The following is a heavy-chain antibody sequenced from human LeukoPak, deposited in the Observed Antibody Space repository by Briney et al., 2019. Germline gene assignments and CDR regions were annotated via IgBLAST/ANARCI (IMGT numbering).Heavy chain of an antibody. V-gene: IGHV3-48*04. D-gene: IGHD3-9*01. CDR3: ARSDWLLPFDY. J-gene: IGHJ4*02. CDR1: GFTFSNFN. CDR2: ISSSGSTI. Sequence: GGSLRLSCAASGFTFSNFNMNWVRQAPGKGLEWISYISSSGSTIYYADSVKGRFTISRDNAKNSLYLQMNSLRAEDTAVYYCARSDWLLPFDYWGQGTLVTVSS.